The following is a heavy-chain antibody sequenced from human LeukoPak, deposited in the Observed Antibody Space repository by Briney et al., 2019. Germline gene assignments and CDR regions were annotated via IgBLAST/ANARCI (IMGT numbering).Heavy chain of an antibody. CDR1: GYSFTSYW. CDR3: ARPGYCISTSCYNWFDP. D-gene: IGHD2-2*01. J-gene: IGHJ5*02. CDR2: IDPSDSDT. Sequence: GESLKISCKGSGYSFTSYWISWVRQMPGKGLEWMGRIDPSDSDTNYSPSFQGHATISADKSISTAYLQWSSLKASDTAMYYCARPGYCISTSCYNWFDPWGQGTLVTVSS. V-gene: IGHV5-10-1*01.